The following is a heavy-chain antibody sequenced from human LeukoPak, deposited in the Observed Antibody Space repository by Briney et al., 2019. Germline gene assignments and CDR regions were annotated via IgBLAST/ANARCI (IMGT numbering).Heavy chain of an antibody. CDR2: ISGSGGST. D-gene: IGHD3-16*02. Sequence: PGGSLRLSCAASGFTFSSYGMSWVRQAPGKGLEWVSAISGSGGSTYYADSVKGRFTISRDNSKNTLYLQMNSLRAEDTAVYYCARASYDYVWGSYPVGIDYWGQGTLVTVSS. J-gene: IGHJ4*02. V-gene: IGHV3-23*01. CDR3: ARASYDYVWGSYPVGIDY. CDR1: GFTFSSYG.